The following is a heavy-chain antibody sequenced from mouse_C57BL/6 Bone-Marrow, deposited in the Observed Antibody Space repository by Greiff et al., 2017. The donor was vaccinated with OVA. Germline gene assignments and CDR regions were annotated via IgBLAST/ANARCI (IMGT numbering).Heavy chain of an antibody. CDR2: IDPETGGT. Sequence: QVQLKQSGAELVRPGASVTLSCKASGYTFTDYEMHWVKQTPVHGLEWIGAIDPETGGTAYNQKFQGKAILTADKSSSTAYMELRSLTSEDSAVYYCTRDGYYVDYAMDYWGQGTSVTVSS. CDR3: TRDGYYVDYAMDY. J-gene: IGHJ4*01. CDR1: GYTFTDYE. V-gene: IGHV1-15*01. D-gene: IGHD2-3*01.